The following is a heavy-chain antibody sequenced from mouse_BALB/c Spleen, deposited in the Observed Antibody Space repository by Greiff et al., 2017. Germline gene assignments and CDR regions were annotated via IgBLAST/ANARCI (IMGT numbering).Heavy chain of an antibody. D-gene: IGHD2-4*01. CDR1: GFTFSSYA. Sequence: EVHLVESGGGLVKPGGSLKLSCAASGFTFSSYAMSWVRQTPEKRLEWVATISSGGSYTYYPDSVKGRFTISRDNAKNTLYLQMSSLRSEDTAMYYCARGGLRTYFDYWGQGTTLTVSS. V-gene: IGHV5-9-3*01. J-gene: IGHJ2*01. CDR3: ARGGLRTYFDY. CDR2: ISSGGSYT.